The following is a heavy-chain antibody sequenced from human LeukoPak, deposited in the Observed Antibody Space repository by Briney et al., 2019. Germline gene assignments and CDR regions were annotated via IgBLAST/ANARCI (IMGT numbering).Heavy chain of an antibody. CDR1: GFTFGSHA. CDR2: ISGFGGST. CDR3: ARRSGSSWSSFDY. D-gene: IGHD6-13*01. Sequence: PGGSLRLSCAASGFTFGSHAMSWVRQAPGKGLEWVSGISGFGGSTYYAPSVKGRLTISRDNFGNMLYLHLDSLRVEDTAIYYCARRSGSSWSSFDYWGQGALVTVSS. J-gene: IGHJ4*02. V-gene: IGHV3-23*01.